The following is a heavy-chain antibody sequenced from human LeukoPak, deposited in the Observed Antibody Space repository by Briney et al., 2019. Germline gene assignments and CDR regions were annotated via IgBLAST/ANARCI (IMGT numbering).Heavy chain of an antibody. CDR2: ISAYNGNT. J-gene: IGHJ4*02. V-gene: IGHV1-18*04. Sequence: ASVKVSCKASGYTFTSYYMHWVRQAPGQGLEWMGWISAYNGNTKYAQKLQGRFTMSTDTSTSTAYMELRSLTSDDTAVYYCATMADSTRGFGWGQGTLVTVSS. CDR1: GYTFTSYY. CDR3: ATMADSTRGFG. D-gene: IGHD3-22*01.